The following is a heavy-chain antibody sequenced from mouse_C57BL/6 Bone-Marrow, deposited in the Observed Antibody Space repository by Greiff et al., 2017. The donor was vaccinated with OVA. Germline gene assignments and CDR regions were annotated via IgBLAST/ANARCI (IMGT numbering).Heavy chain of an antibody. Sequence: QVQLQQSGAELVKPGASVKISCKASGYTFTDYYINWVKQRPGQGLEWLGMIGPGSGSTYYNEKFKGKATLTADKSSSTAYMQRSSLTSEDSAVYFYAREGYGSSPLWYWGQGTTLTVTS. J-gene: IGHJ2*01. D-gene: IGHD1-1*01. CDR1: GYTFTDYY. CDR3: AREGYGSSPLWY. CDR2: IGPGSGST. V-gene: IGHV1-77*01.